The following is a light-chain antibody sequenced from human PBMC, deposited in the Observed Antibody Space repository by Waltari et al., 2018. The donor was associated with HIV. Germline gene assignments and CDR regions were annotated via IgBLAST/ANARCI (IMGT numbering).Light chain of an antibody. CDR1: QTRNKS. V-gene: IGLV3-21*02. CDR2: DDS. J-gene: IGLJ2*01. Sequence: SYVLTQPPSVSVAPGQTARITRGGNQTRNKSVHWYQQKPRQAPVLVVNDDSDRPSGIPERFSGSNSGNTATLTISRVEAGDEADYFCQVWDSSSDLVVFGGGTKLTVL. CDR3: QVWDSSSDLVV.